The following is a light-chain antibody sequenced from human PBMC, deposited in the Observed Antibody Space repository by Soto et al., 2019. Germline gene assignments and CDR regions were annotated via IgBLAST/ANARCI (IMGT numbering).Light chain of an antibody. CDR3: SSYTSSYTYV. CDR1: SGDIGGYNY. Sequence: QSVLTQPASVSGSPGQSITISCAGTSGDIGGYNYVSWYQQHPGRAPKLVIYDVSNRPPGISHRFSGSKSGNTASLTISGLQAEDEAYYYCSSYTSSYTYVFGGGTKVTVL. J-gene: IGLJ1*01. CDR2: DVS. V-gene: IGLV2-14*03.